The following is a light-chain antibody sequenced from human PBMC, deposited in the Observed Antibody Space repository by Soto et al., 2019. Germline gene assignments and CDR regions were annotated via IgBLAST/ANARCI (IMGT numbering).Light chain of an antibody. Sequence: QSVLTQPASVSGSPGQSITISCTGTSSDVGGYNYVSWYQQHPGKAPKLMIYDVTNRPSGVSNRFSGSKSGNTASLTISGLQAEDEADYYCSSYTGSSSYVALGGGTQLTVL. CDR1: SSDVGGYNY. CDR2: DVT. CDR3: SSYTGSSSYVA. J-gene: IGLJ2*01. V-gene: IGLV2-14*01.